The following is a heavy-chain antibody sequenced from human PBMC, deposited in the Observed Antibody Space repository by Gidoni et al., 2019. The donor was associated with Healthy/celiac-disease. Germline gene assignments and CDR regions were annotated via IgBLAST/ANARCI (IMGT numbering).Heavy chain of an antibody. J-gene: IGHJ3*02. Sequence: EVQLVESGGGLVKPGVSLRLSCAASGFTFSSNSINWVRQAPGKGLEWVSSISSSSSYIYYADSVKGRFTISRDNAKNSLYLQMNSLRAEDTAVYYCARGFTNYYDSSGYYTDAFDIWGQGTMVTVSS. V-gene: IGHV3-21*01. CDR3: ARGFTNYYDSSGYYTDAFDI. D-gene: IGHD3-22*01. CDR1: GFTFSSNS. CDR2: ISSSSSYI.